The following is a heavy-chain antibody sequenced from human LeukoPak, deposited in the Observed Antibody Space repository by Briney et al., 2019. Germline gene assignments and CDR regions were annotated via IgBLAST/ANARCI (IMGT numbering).Heavy chain of an antibody. D-gene: IGHD3-3*01. CDR3: ARDSETYYDFWSGYYGSFDY. J-gene: IGHJ4*02. CDR1: GFTFSSYS. V-gene: IGHV3-48*01. Sequence: PGGSLRLSCAASGFTFSSYSMNWVRQAPGKGLEWVSYISSSSSTIYYADSVKGRFTISRDNAENSLYLQMNSLRAEDTAVYYCARDSETYYDFWSGYYGSFDYWGQGTLVTVSS. CDR2: ISSSSSTI.